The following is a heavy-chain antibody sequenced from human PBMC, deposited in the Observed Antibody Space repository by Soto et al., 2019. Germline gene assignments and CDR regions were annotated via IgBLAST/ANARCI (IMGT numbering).Heavy chain of an antibody. D-gene: IGHD5-18*01. CDR2: IYYSGST. CDR1: GGSISSSSYY. CDR3: ARRGARYSYIFDY. J-gene: IGHJ4*02. Sequence: SETLSLTCTVSGGSISSSSYYWGWIRQPPGKGLEWIGSIYYSGSTYYNPSLKSRVTISVDTSKNQFSLTLSSVTAADTAVYYCARRGARYSYIFDYWGQGTLVTVSS. V-gene: IGHV4-39*01.